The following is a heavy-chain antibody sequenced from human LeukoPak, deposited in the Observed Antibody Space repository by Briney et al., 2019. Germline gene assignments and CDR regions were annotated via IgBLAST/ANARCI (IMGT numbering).Heavy chain of an antibody. CDR1: GLTFTNAW. CDR3: ATTSNAPGNH. J-gene: IGHJ5*02. V-gene: IGHV3-7*01. CDR2: IKGDGSAQ. Sequence: GGSLRLSCAASGLTFTNAWMSWVRPAPGKGLEWVANIKGDGSAQYYVDSVKGRFTISRDNAKNSLNLQMNSLRAEDTAVYYCATTSNAPGNHWGQGTLVTVSS.